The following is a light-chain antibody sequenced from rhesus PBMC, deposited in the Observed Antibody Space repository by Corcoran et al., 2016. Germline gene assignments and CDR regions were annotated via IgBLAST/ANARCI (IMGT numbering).Light chain of an antibody. CDR1: QSISNW. Sequence: DIQMPQSPSSLSASVGDTVTITCRASQSISNWLAWYQQQPGKSPKLLIYKATSLKGGVPSRFSGGGSGTVFTLTISSLQSEDCAPNYWQQYSSSPWTFGQGTKVEIK. V-gene: IGKV1-22*01. J-gene: IGKJ1*01. CDR3: QQYSSSPWT. CDR2: KAT.